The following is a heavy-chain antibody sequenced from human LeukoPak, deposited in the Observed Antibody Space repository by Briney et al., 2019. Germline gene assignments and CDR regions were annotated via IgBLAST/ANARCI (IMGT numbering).Heavy chain of an antibody. V-gene: IGHV3-23*01. CDR1: GLVFNNYA. Sequence: PGGSLRLSCAASGLVFNNYAMSWVRLSPGKGLEWIAAITRSGDTTHYADSVKGRFTISRDNAKNTVYLQMTGLTVEDSGVYYCHGGYAYALESFDYWGQGTLVTVSS. D-gene: IGHD3-16*01. CDR3: HGGYAYALESFDY. CDR2: ITRSGDTT. J-gene: IGHJ4*02.